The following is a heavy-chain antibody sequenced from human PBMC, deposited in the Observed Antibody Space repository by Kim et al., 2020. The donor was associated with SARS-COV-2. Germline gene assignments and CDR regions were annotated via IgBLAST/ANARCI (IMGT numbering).Heavy chain of an antibody. D-gene: IGHD3-10*01. J-gene: IGHJ5*02. V-gene: IGHV3-48*03. Sequence: GGSLRLSCAASGFTFSSYEMNWVRQAPGKGLEWVSYISSSGSTIYYADSVKGRFTISRDNAKNSLYLQMNSLRAEDTAVYYCARGGMVRGTYNWFDPWGQGTLVTVSS. CDR2: ISSSGSTI. CDR3: ARGGMVRGTYNWFDP. CDR1: GFTFSSYE.